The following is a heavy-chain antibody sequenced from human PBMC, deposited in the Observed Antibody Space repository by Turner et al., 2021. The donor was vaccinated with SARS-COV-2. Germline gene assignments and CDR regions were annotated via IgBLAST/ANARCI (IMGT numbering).Heavy chain of an antibody. CDR1: GYTFTGYY. D-gene: IGHD5-12*01. Sequence: QVQLVQPGAEVKKPVASVKFSCKASGYTFTGYYMHWVRQATGQGLEWMGWINPNSGGTNYAQKFQGRVTMTRDTSISTAYMELSRLRSDDTAVYYCAVLEMATITDAFDIWGQGTMVTVSS. V-gene: IGHV1-2*02. CDR3: AVLEMATITDAFDI. J-gene: IGHJ3*02. CDR2: INPNSGGT.